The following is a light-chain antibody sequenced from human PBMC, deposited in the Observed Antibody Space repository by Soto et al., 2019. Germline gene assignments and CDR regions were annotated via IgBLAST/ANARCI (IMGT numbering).Light chain of an antibody. V-gene: IGLV2-8*01. CDR1: SSDVGGYDH. Sequence: QSVLTQPPSASGSPGQSVTIPCTGTSSDVGGYDHVPWYQQHPGKAPKLIIYEVTKRPAGVPDRFSGSKSGNTASLTVSGLQAEDEADYYCSSDAGNYNYVFGTGTKVTVL. CDR2: EVT. J-gene: IGLJ1*01. CDR3: SSDAGNYNYV.